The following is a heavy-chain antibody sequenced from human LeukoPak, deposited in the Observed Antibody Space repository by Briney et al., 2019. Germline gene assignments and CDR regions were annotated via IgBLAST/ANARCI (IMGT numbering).Heavy chain of an antibody. CDR2: ISAYNGNT. D-gene: IGHD3-22*01. CDR1: GYTFTSYG. CDR3: ARDRIVVGSATGGDAFDI. J-gene: IGHJ3*02. V-gene: IGHV1-18*01. Sequence: ASVKVSCKASGYTFTSYGISWVRQAPGQGLEWMGWISAYNGNTNYAQKLQGRVTMTTDTSTSTAYMELRSLRSDDTAVYYCARDRIVVGSATGGDAFDIWGQGTMVTVSS.